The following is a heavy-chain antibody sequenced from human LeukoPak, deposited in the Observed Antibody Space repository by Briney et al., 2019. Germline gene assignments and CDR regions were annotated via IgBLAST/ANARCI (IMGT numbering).Heavy chain of an antibody. V-gene: IGHV1-46*01. D-gene: IGHD3-10*01. Sequence: ASVKVSCKASGYTFTSYYMHWVRQAPGQGLEWMGIINPSGGSTSYAQKFQGRVTTTRDTSTSTVYMELRSLRSDDTAVYYCARESHVTREDYWGQGTLVTVSS. J-gene: IGHJ4*02. CDR3: ARESHVTREDY. CDR1: GYTFTSYY. CDR2: INPSGGST.